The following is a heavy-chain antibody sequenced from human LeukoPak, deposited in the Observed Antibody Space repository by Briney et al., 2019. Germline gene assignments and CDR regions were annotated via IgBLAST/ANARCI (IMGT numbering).Heavy chain of an antibody. J-gene: IGHJ5*02. CDR3: AREDIVATMMSRFYP. V-gene: IGHV1-69*05. CDR2: IIPIFGTA. Sequence: SVKVSCKASGGTFSSYAISWVRQAPGLGLEWMGRIIPIFGTANYAQKFQGRVTITTDESTSTAYMELSSLRSEDTAVYYCAREDIVATMMSRFYPWGQGTLVTVSS. D-gene: IGHD5-12*01. CDR1: GGTFSSYA.